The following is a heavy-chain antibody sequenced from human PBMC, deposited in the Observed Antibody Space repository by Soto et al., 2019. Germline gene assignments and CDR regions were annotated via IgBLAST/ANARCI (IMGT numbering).Heavy chain of an antibody. V-gene: IGHV1-8*01. Sequence: QVQLVQSGAEVKKPGASVKVSCKASGYNFITYDINWVRQAPGQGLEWMGWVNAHSGQTEFAQKFQGRLTMTTNTSVSTAYVELSSLRSEDTAIYYCARAEAWNFIYGLATWGQGALVTVAS. D-gene: IGHD3-3*02. CDR2: VNAHSGQT. J-gene: IGHJ5*02. CDR3: ARAEAWNFIYGLAT. CDR1: GYNFITYD.